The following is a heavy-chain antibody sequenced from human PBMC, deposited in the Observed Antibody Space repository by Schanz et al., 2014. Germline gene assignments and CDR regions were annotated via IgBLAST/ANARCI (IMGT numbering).Heavy chain of an antibody. Sequence: AHLVESGGGLVKPGGSLTLSCSASGFTFSIYAMHWVRQAPGKGLEYVSAISHDGYSTYYADSVKGRFTISRDNSKNTLYLQMNSLRAEDTAVYYCARDGYSVVVISPTESFDIWGQGTMVTVSP. CDR2: ISHDGYST. D-gene: IGHD2-21*01. J-gene: IGHJ3*02. CDR3: ARDGYSVVVISPTESFDI. CDR1: GFTFSIYA. V-gene: IGHV3-64*04.